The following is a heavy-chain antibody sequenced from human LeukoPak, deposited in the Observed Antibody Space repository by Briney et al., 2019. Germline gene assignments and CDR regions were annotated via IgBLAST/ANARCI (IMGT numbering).Heavy chain of an antibody. CDR1: GYIFTSYV. D-gene: IGHD3-10*01. J-gene: IGHJ6*03. CDR2: ICAYNGKT. CDR3: ARSPVTLWFGELRYYYYYYMDV. Sequence: SVNVSFMCSGYIFTSYVISWVRQAPAKGVEWMGWICAYNGKTNYAQKLQGRVTMTTDTSTSTAYMELRSLRSDDTAVYYCARSPVTLWFGELRYYYYYYMDVWGKGTTVAVCS. V-gene: IGHV1-18*01.